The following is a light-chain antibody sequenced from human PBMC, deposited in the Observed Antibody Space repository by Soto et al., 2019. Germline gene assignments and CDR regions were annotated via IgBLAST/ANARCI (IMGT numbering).Light chain of an antibody. Sequence: IQLTQSPSSLSASVGDRVTITCRASEAIRSALGWYQQKPGKVPKLLIYAASILQSGVPSRFSGSGSGTDFTLTISSLQPEDFATYYCLLDFRYFWAFGQGTKVDIK. V-gene: IGKV1-6*01. CDR2: AAS. CDR3: LLDFRYFWA. CDR1: EAIRSA. J-gene: IGKJ1*01.